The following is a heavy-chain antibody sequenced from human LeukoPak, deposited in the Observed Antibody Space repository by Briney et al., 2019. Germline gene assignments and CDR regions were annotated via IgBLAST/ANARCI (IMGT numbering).Heavy chain of an antibody. CDR3: ARGRELRFLEWLLDDAFDI. J-gene: IGHJ3*02. CDR2: INTDGSST. D-gene: IGHD3-3*01. V-gene: IGHV3-74*01. Sequence: GGSLRLSCAASGFTFSSYAMSWVRQAPGKGLVWVSRINTDGSSTSYADSVKGRFTISRDNAKNTLYLQMNSLRAEDTAVYYCARGRELRFLEWLLDDAFDIWGQGTMVTVSS. CDR1: GFTFSSYA.